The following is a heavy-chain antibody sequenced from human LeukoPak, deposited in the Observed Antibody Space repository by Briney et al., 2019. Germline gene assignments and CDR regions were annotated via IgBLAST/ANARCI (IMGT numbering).Heavy chain of an antibody. CDR3: AREDCSGGSSYRYYYYYGMDV. J-gene: IGHJ6*02. D-gene: IGHD2-15*01. CDR1: GFTFSDYY. Sequence: GGPLRLSCAASGFTFSDYYMSWIRQAPGKGLEWVSYISSSGSTIYYADSVKGRFTISRDNAKNSLYLQMNSLRAEDTAVYYCAREDCSGGSSYRYYYYYGMDVWGQGTTVTVSS. V-gene: IGHV3-11*01. CDR2: ISSSGSTI.